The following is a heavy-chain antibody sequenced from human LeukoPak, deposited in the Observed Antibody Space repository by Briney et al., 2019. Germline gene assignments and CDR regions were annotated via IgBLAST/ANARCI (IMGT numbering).Heavy chain of an antibody. D-gene: IGHD2-2*01. CDR2: INWNGGST. J-gene: IGHJ6*03. CDR3: ARGLPRLGYCSSTSCYYYYMDV. CDR1: GFTFDDYG. Sequence: GGSLRLSCAASGFTFDDYGMSWVRQAPGKGLEWVSGINWNGGSTGYADSVKGRFTISRDNAKNSLYLQMNSLRAEDTAVYYCARGLPRLGYCSSTSCYYYYMDVWGKGTTVTVSS. V-gene: IGHV3-20*04.